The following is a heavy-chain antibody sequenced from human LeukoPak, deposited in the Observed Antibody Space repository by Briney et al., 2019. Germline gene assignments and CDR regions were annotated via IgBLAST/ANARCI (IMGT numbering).Heavy chain of an antibody. CDR1: GGSTRSTSYY. Sequence: KASETLSLTCTVSGGSTRSTSYYWGWIRQPPGKGPEWIGCIHYSGSTYYNPSLKSRVTFSVDTSKNQFSLKLSSVTAADTAVYYCARQEVAVPAASIWGQGTLVTVSS. CDR2: IHYSGST. CDR3: ARQEVAVPAASI. V-gene: IGHV4-39*01. J-gene: IGHJ4*02. D-gene: IGHD2-2*01.